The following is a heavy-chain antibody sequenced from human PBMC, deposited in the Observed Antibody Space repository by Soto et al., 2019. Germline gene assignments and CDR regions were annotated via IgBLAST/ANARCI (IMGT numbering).Heavy chain of an antibody. CDR1: GFTFSSYG. J-gene: IGHJ4*02. D-gene: IGHD3-16*01. CDR3: VMITFGGVDHDY. Sequence: GESLKISCAASGFTFSSYGMHWVRQAPGKGLEWVAVISYDGSNKYYADSVKGRFTISRDNSKNTLYLQMNSLRAEDTAVYYCVMITFGGVDHDYWGQGTLVTVSS. CDR2: ISYDGSNK. V-gene: IGHV3-30*03.